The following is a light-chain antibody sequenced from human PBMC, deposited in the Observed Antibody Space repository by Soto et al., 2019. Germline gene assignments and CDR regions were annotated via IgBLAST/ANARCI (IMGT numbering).Light chain of an antibody. Sequence: DIQMTQSPSTLSATAGDRVTITCRASQSISSWLAWYQQKPGKAPKLLIYDASSLESGVPSRFSGSGSGTEFTLTISSLQPDDFATYYCQQYNSYWTFGQGTKVDNK. CDR3: QQYNSYWT. CDR2: DAS. CDR1: QSISSW. V-gene: IGKV1-5*01. J-gene: IGKJ1*01.